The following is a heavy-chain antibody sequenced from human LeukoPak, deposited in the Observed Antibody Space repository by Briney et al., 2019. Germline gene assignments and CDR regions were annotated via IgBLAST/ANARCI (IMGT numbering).Heavy chain of an antibody. CDR3: ARDSSSVVEYYYYYYMDV. J-gene: IGHJ6*03. Sequence: GASVKVSCKASVGTFSSYAISWVRQAPGQGLEWMGGIIPIFDTANYAQKFQGRVTITTDESTSTAYMELSSLRSEDTAVYYCARDSSSVVEYYYYYYMDVWGKGTTVTVSS. V-gene: IGHV1-69*05. CDR1: VGTFSSYA. D-gene: IGHD2-15*01. CDR2: IIPIFDTA.